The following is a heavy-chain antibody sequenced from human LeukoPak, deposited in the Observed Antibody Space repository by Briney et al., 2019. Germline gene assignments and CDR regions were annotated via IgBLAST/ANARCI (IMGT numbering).Heavy chain of an antibody. CDR2: IKSKTDGGTA. D-gene: IGHD6-13*01. V-gene: IGHV3-15*01. CDR3: TTYSSSHYGSDY. Sequence: PGGSLRLSCAASGFTFTNAWMSWVRQAPGKGLEWVGRIKSKTDGGTADYAAPVKGRFTISRDDSENTLFLQMNSLKTEDTAVYYCTTYSSSHYGSDYWGQGTLVTVSS. J-gene: IGHJ4*02. CDR1: GFTFTNAW.